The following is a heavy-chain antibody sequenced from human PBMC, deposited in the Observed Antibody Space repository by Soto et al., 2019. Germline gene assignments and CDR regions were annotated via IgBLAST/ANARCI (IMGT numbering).Heavy chain of an antibody. V-gene: IGHV1-46*01. J-gene: IGHJ5*02. D-gene: IGHD6-19*01. CDR1: GYTFTSYY. CDR3: AGEGIAVAGTYWFDP. Sequence: GASVKVSCKASGYTFTSYYMHWVRQAPGQGLEWMGIINPSGGSTSYAQKFQGRVTMTRDTSTSTVYMELSSLRSEDTAVYYCAGEGIAVAGTYWFDPWGQGTLVTVSS. CDR2: INPSGGST.